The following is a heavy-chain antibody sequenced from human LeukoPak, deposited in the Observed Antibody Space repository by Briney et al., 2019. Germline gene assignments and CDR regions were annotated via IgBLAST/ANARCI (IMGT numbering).Heavy chain of an antibody. CDR2: ISSSSSYI. V-gene: IGHV3-21*01. Sequence: GGSLRLSCAASGFTFSSYSMNWVRQAPGKGLEWESSISSSSSYIYYADSVKGRFTISRDNAKNSLYLQMNSLRAEDTAVYYCARAGGGGLGYFDYWGQGTLVTVSS. CDR3: ARAGGGGLGYFDY. CDR1: GFTFSSYS. J-gene: IGHJ4*02. D-gene: IGHD2-15*01.